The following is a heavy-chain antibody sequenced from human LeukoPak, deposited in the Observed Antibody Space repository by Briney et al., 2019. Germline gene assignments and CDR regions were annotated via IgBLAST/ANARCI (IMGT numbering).Heavy chain of an antibody. D-gene: IGHD3-22*01. V-gene: IGHV4-34*01. Sequence: ASETLSLTCAVYGGSFSGYYWSWIRQPPGKGLEWIGETNHSGSTNYNPSLKSRVTISVDTSKNQFSLKLSSVTAADTAVYYCATYYYDSSGYYYLGYWGQGTLVTVSS. CDR1: GGSFSGYY. CDR2: TNHSGST. CDR3: ATYYYDSSGYYYLGY. J-gene: IGHJ4*02.